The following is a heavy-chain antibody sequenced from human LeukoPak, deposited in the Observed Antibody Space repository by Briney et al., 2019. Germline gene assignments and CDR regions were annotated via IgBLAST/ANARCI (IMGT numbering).Heavy chain of an antibody. CDR1: RYTFIGNF. Sequence: ASVKVSCKGARYTFIGNFIHWVRQAPGQSLEWMGWIKPNSGGTKYEERFQGRVTMTRDTSINTAYMELSGLTSDDTVVYYCVRVYSGYENFDYWGQGTLVTVS. V-gene: IGHV1-2*02. D-gene: IGHD5-12*01. CDR2: IKPNSGGT. CDR3: VRVYSGYENFDY. J-gene: IGHJ4*02.